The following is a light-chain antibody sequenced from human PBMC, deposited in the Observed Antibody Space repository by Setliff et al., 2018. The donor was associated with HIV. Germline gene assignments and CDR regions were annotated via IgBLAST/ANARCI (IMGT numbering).Light chain of an antibody. Sequence: QSALTQPRSVSGSLGQSVTISCTGTSSDVGGYNYVSWYQQHPGKAPKLMIHDVSERPSGVPDRFSASKSGNTASLTISGLQAEDEADYYCCSYAGSPYVFGTGTKVTVL. CDR2: DVS. CDR3: CSYAGSPYV. V-gene: IGLV2-11*01. J-gene: IGLJ1*01. CDR1: SSDVGGYNY.